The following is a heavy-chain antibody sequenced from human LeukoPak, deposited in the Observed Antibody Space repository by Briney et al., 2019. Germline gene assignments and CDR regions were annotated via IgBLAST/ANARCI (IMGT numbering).Heavy chain of an antibody. Sequence: PSETLSLTCTVSGDSITNDYWSWIRQPPGGGLEWIGYIYYNGRTNYNPSLKSRVTISLDTSKNQFSLKLTSVTAADTAVYYCATGRDIVATTPWGQGTLVTVSS. V-gene: IGHV4-59*01. J-gene: IGHJ5*02. D-gene: IGHD5-12*01. CDR1: GDSITNDY. CDR3: ATGRDIVATTP. CDR2: IYYNGRT.